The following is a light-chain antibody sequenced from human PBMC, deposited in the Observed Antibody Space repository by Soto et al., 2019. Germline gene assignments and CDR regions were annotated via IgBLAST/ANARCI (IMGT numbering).Light chain of an antibody. CDR1: SSDVGSYNF. CDR3: CSYAGSSTYV. V-gene: IGLV2-23*01. Sequence: QSVLTQLASVSGSPVRSITISCTGTSSDVGSYNFVSWFQQHPGKAPKLMIYEGSERPSGVSNRFSGSKSGNTASLTISGLQAEDEADYYCCSYAGSSTYVFGTGTKVTVL. J-gene: IGLJ1*01. CDR2: EGS.